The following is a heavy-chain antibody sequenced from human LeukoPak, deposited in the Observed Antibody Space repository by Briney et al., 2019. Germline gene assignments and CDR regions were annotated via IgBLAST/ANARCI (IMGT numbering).Heavy chain of an antibody. CDR2: IRSSGSII. J-gene: IGHJ4*02. CDR1: GFIFNDYY. D-gene: IGHD2-2*01. Sequence: GGSLRLSCAASGFIFNDYYMSWIRQAPGKGLEWVSYIRSSGSIIYYADSVKGRFTISRDNAKNTLYLQMNSLRVEDTAVYYCARDYRCSSTSCKDRTFDYWGQGTLVTVSS. CDR3: ARDYRCSSTSCKDRTFDY. V-gene: IGHV3-11*01.